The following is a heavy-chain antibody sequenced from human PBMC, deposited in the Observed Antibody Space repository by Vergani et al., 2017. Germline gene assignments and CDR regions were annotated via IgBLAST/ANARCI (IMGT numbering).Heavy chain of an antibody. J-gene: IGHJ5*02. Sequence: QLQLQESGPGLVKPSETLSLTCTVSGVSIGSNSYYWGWIRQPPGKGLEWIGYIYYSGSTNYNPSLKSRVTISVDTSKNQFSLKLSSVTAADTAVYYCARGLYSSSWNGWFDPWGQGTLVTVSS. CDR2: IYYSGST. D-gene: IGHD6-13*01. V-gene: IGHV4-61*05. CDR1: GVSIGSNSYY. CDR3: ARGLYSSSWNGWFDP.